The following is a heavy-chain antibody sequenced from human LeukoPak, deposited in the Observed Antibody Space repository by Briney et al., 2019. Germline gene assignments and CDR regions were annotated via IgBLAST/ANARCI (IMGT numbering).Heavy chain of an antibody. Sequence: SETLSLTCTVSGGSISSYYWSWIRQPPGKGLQWIGYIYYSGSTNYNPSLKSRVTISVDTSKNQFSLKLSSVTAADTAVYYCARQHVEMATMVWYFDLWGRGTLVTVSS. J-gene: IGHJ2*01. D-gene: IGHD5-24*01. V-gene: IGHV4-59*01. CDR3: ARQHVEMATMVWYFDL. CDR1: GGSISSYY. CDR2: IYYSGST.